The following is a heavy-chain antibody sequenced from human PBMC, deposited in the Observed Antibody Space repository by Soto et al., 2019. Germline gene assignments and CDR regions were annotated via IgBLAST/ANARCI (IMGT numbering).Heavy chain of an antibody. CDR1: EYTFSDAW. Sequence: NPGGSLRLSCVVFEYTFSDAWMSWVRQAPGKGLEWVARINRKIGGETTDYAAPVEGRFTIARDDSKNTLYLQMSSLKIEDTAVYFCTADHWSWGQGTLVTVSS. J-gene: IGHJ4*02. CDR2: INRKIGGETT. V-gene: IGHV3-15*01. D-gene: IGHD3-3*01. CDR3: TADHWS.